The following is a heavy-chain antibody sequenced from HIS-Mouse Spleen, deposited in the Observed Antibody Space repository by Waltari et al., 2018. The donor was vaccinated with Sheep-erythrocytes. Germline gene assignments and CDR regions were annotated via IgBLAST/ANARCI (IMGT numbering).Heavy chain of an antibody. CDR2: KSYDGSNK. CDR3: AKPVGATTAFDY. CDR1: GFTFSSYG. J-gene: IGHJ4*02. V-gene: IGHV3-30*18. D-gene: IGHD1-26*01. Sequence: QVQLVESGGGVVQPGRSLRLSCAASGFTFSSYGMHWVRQAPGKGLEWVAVKSYDGSNKYYADSVKGRFTISRDNSKNKLYLQMNSLRAEDTAVYYCAKPVGATTAFDYWGQGTLVTVSS.